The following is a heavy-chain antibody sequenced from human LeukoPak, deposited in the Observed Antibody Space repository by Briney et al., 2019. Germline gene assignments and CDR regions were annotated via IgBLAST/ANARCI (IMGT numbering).Heavy chain of an antibody. D-gene: IGHD6-13*01. CDR1: GFTFSSDA. CDR3: EKVGTSGWYDDAFDI. V-gene: IGHV3-23*01. Sequence: PGGSLTLSCAASGFTFSSDAMSWVRQAPGKGLEWVSAISGSGGSTYYADSVKGRFTISRDNSKNTLYLQMHSLRAEDTAVYYCEKVGTSGWYDDAFDIWGQGTMVTVSS. CDR2: ISGSGGST. J-gene: IGHJ3*02.